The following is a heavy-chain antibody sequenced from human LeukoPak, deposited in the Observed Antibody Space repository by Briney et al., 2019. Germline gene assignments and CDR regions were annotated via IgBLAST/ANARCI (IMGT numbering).Heavy chain of an antibody. CDR2: IYTDGNT. D-gene: IGHD2-15*01. V-gene: IGHV3-53*01. CDR1: ELSVSSNY. CDR3: ARDLSGYCTSGTCYAFDI. J-gene: IGHJ3*02. Sequence: GGSLRLSCAASELSVSSNYMNGVRQAPGKGLEWVSVIYTDGNTYYADSVKGRFTISRDKSKNTMYLQMNSLRAEDTALYYCARDLSGYCTSGTCYAFDIWGQGTMVTVSS.